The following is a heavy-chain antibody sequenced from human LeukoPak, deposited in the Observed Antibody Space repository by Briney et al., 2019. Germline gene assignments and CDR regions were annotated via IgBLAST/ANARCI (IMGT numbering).Heavy chain of an antibody. D-gene: IGHD6-19*01. CDR3: AKGYSNGYGA. J-gene: IGHJ5*02. Sequence: GGSLRLACVASGFTFSRYGMHWVRQAPGKGLEWVAIIWYDGSNKYYADAVRGRFTISRDNSRNTLQLQMNSLRAEDTAVYYCAKGYSNGYGAWGQGTLVAVSS. CDR2: IWYDGSNK. V-gene: IGHV3-33*06. CDR1: GFTFSRYG.